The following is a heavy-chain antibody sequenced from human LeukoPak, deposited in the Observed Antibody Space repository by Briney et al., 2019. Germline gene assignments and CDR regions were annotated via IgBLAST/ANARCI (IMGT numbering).Heavy chain of an antibody. Sequence: SETLSLTCAVYGGSFSGYYWSWIRQPPGKGLEWIGETNHSGSTNYNPSLKSRVTISVDTSKNQFSLKLSSVTAADTAVYYCARGQLIVVVPAAMKDYYGMDVWGQGTTVTVSS. CDR3: ARGQLIVVVPAAMKDYYGMDV. J-gene: IGHJ6*02. CDR2: TNHSGST. V-gene: IGHV4-34*01. CDR1: GGSFSGYY. D-gene: IGHD2-2*01.